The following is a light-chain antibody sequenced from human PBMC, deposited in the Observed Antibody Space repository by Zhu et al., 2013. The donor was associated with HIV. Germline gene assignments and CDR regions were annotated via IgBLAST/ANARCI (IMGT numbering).Light chain of an antibody. CDR2: GAS. CDR3: QQRSKWPPFT. Sequence: ETVLTQSPATLSASPGERATLSCRASQSVGSNLAWYRQKPGQVPRLLIYGASTRDTGVPARFSGSGSGTEFTLTISSLQSEDFAVYYCQQRSKWPPFTFGQGTKLEIK. CDR1: QSVGSN. V-gene: IGKV3-15*01. J-gene: IGKJ2*01.